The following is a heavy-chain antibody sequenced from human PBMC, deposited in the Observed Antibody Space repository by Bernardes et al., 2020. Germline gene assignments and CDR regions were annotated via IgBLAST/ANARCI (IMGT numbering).Heavy chain of an antibody. CDR1: GGSMSSNY. D-gene: IGHD3-3*01. V-gene: IGHV4-59*08. CDR2: VSYSGNT. Sequence: SETLSLTCTVSGGSMSSNYWSWIRQAPGKGLEWIGYVSYSGNTNYNPSLKSRVTISGDTSKNQFSLKLSSVTAADTAVYYCARHGDFWIGYYVFDYWSQGTLVTVSS. J-gene: IGHJ4*02. CDR3: ARHGDFWIGYYVFDY.